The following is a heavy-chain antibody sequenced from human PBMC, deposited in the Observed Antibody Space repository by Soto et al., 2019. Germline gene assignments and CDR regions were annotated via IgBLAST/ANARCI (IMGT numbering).Heavy chain of an antibody. D-gene: IGHD4-17*01. J-gene: IGHJ3*02. CDR3: ARGLGESNDAFDI. CDR2: IYSGGST. Sequence: GGSQRLSCAASGFTVSSNYMSWVRQAPGKGLEWVSVIYSGGSTYYADSVKGRFTISRHNSKNTLYLQMNSLRAEDTAVYYCARGLGESNDAFDIWGQGTMVTVSS. CDR1: GFTVSSNY. V-gene: IGHV3-53*04.